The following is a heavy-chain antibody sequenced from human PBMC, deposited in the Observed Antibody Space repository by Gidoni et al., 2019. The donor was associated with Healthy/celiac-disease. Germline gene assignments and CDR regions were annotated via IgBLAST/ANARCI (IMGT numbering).Heavy chain of an antibody. CDR1: GFTFSSYG. V-gene: IGHV3-33*01. Sequence: QVQLVESAGGVVPPGRSLRLSCAASGFTFSSYGMHWVRQAPGKGLEWVAVIWYDGSNKYYADSVKGRFAISRDNSKNTLYLQMNSLRAEDTAVYYCARDLVGCFDYWGQGTLVTVSS. J-gene: IGHJ4*02. CDR2: IWYDGSNK. CDR3: ARDLVGCFDY. D-gene: IGHD2-2*03.